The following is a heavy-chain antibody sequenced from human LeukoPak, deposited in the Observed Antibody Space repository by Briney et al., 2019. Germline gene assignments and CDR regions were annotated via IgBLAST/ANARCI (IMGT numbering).Heavy chain of an antibody. J-gene: IGHJ6*03. CDR3: ARVTMVRGVIYYYMDV. CDR2: INPDSGGT. CDR1: GYIFSDYY. V-gene: IGHV1-2*02. Sequence: ASVKVSCKASGYIFSDYYMYWVRQAPGQGLEWMEWINPDSGGTDYAQRFQGRITMTRDTSSSTVYMELTGLRSDDTAVYYCARVTMVRGVIYYYMDVWGKGTTVTVSS. D-gene: IGHD3-10*01.